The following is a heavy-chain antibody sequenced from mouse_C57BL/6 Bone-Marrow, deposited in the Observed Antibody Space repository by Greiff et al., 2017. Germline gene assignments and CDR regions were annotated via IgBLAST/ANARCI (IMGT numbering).Heavy chain of an antibody. CDR2: IYPNSGST. J-gene: IGHJ2*01. CDR3: AREGLRYRY. V-gene: IGHV1-64*01. CDR1: GYTFTSYW. D-gene: IGHD1-1*01. Sequence: QLQQPGAELVKPGASVKLSRKAPGYTFTSYWMHWGKQRPGKGLEWIGRIYPNSGSTNYKEKFKSKTTLTVDKYSTTAYMQHSSLTSEDSAVNYCAREGLRYRYWGQGTTLTVSS.